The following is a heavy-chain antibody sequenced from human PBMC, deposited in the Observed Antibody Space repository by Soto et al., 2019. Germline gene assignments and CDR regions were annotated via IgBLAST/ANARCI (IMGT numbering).Heavy chain of an antibody. V-gene: IGHV3-7*01. CDR3: AGGNALDV. CDR1: TFPFSTYW. CDR2: IHRDEIEK. J-gene: IGHJ6*04. Sequence: GGSLRLSCAASTFPFSTYWMTWVRQAPGKGLEWVANIHRDEIEKYYMDSVKGRFTISRDNAKNSLYLQMTSLRAEDTAVYYCAGGNALDVWGKGTTVTVSS.